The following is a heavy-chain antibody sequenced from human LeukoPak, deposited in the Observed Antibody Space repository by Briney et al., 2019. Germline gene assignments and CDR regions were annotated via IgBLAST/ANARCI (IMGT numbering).Heavy chain of an antibody. CDR3: ARLDTWDYDSRGLAFDI. J-gene: IGHJ3*02. Sequence: GESLKISCKGSGYSFTSYWIGWVRQMPGKGLEWMGIIYPGDSDTRYSPSFQGQVTISADKSISTAYLQWGSLKASDTAMYYCARLDTWDYDSRGLAFDIWGQGTMVTVSS. V-gene: IGHV5-51*01. CDR1: GYSFTSYW. CDR2: IYPGDSDT. D-gene: IGHD3-22*01.